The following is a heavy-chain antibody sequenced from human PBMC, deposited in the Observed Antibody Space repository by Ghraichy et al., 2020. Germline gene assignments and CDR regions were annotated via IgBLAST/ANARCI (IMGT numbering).Heavy chain of an antibody. CDR3: ARQPAGYDSSGYYSPYYYGMDV. J-gene: IGHJ6*02. Sequence: SETLSLTCTVSGGSISSYYWSWIRQPPGKGLEWIGYIYYSGSTNYNPSLKSRVTISVDTSKNQFSLKLSSVTAADTAVYYCARQPAGYDSSGYYSPYYYGMDVWGQGTTVTVSS. D-gene: IGHD3-22*01. V-gene: IGHV4-59*08. CDR1: GGSISSYY. CDR2: IYYSGST.